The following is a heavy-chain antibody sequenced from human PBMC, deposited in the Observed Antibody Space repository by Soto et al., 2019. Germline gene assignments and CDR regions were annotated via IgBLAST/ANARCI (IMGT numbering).Heavy chain of an antibody. CDR1: GFTFSDYY. V-gene: IGHV3-11*01. J-gene: IGHJ6*02. CDR3: ARALFAGTTTDYYGMDV. CDR2: ISSSGSTI. Sequence: QVQLVESGGGLVKPEGSLRLSCAASGFTFSDYYMSWIRQAPGKGLEWVSYISSSGSTIYYADSVKGRFTISRDNAKNSLYLQMNSLRAEDTAVYYCARALFAGTTTDYYGMDVWGQGTTVTVSS. D-gene: IGHD1-7*01.